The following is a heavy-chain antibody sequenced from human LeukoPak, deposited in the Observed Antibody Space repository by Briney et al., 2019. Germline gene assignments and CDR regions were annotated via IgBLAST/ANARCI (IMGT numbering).Heavy chain of an antibody. CDR3: ARGRGSSWYYFDS. D-gene: IGHD6-13*01. CDR1: GGSISSGGYY. Sequence: SQTLSLTCTVSGGSISSGGYYWSWIRQPPGKGLEWIGRIYASGNTNYNPSLKGRVTMTVDTSKNQFSLNLSSVTAADTAVYYCARGRGSSWYYFDSWGQGTLVTVSS. J-gene: IGHJ4*02. V-gene: IGHV4-61*02. CDR2: IYASGNT.